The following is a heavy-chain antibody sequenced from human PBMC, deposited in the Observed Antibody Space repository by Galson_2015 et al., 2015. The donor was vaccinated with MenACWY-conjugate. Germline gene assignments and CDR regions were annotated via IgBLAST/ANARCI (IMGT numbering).Heavy chain of an antibody. D-gene: IGHD2-2*01. CDR1: GYTFTSYA. V-gene: IGHV1-18*01. CDR2: INTYNGNT. J-gene: IGHJ4*02. Sequence: SVKVSCKASGYTFTSYAISWVRQAPEQGLEWMGWINTYNGNTNYPQKFQGRVTMTTDTSTSTAYMELSSLRSEDTAVYYCARDQDALYYFDYWGQGTLVTVSS. CDR3: ARDQDALYYFDY.